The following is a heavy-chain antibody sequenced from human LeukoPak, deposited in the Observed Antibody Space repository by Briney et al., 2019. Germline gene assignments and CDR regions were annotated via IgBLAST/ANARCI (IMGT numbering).Heavy chain of an antibody. CDR3: ARGGRTRGSMSFYYMDV. Sequence: PSETLSLTCTVSGGSISSSPYYWGWIRQPPGKGLEWIGSIYYSGTTHYNPSLESRVTISADTSKNQFSLKVKSVTAADTAVYYCARGGRTRGSMSFYYMDVWGEGATVTVSS. CDR1: GGSISSSPYY. D-gene: IGHD3-10*01. V-gene: IGHV4-39*07. J-gene: IGHJ6*03. CDR2: IYYSGTT.